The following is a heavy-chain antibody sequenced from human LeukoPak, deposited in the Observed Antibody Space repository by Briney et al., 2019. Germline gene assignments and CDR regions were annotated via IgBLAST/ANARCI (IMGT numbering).Heavy chain of an antibody. CDR1: GGSISSSNW. Sequence: SETLSLTCAVSGGSISSSNWWSWVRQPPGKGLEWIGEIYHSGSTYYNPSLKSRITISTDTSKNQFSLKLSSVTAADTAVYYCARGVYSSGWYRMREIDYWGQGTLVTVSS. J-gene: IGHJ4*02. CDR2: IYHSGST. D-gene: IGHD6-19*01. CDR3: ARGVYSSGWYRMREIDY. V-gene: IGHV4-4*02.